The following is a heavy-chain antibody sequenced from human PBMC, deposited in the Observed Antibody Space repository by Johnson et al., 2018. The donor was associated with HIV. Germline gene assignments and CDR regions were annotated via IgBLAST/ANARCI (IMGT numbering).Heavy chain of an antibody. CDR1: GFTFSDYF. Sequence: QVQLVESGGGLVKPGVSLRLSCTASGFTFSDYFMTWIRQAPGKGLEWVSYISDRGGTIYYADSVKGRFTISRDNAKNSLFLQMNSLRVEDTAVYYWARENVDTAMADAVDIWGQGTMVTVSS. J-gene: IGHJ3*02. D-gene: IGHD5-18*01. CDR2: ISDRGGTI. CDR3: ARENVDTAMADAVDI. V-gene: IGHV3-11*04.